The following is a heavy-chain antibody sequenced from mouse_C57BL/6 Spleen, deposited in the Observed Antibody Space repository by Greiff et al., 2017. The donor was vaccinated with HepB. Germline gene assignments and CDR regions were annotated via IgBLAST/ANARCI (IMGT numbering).Heavy chain of an antibody. CDR3: TRRSGKPWLAY. V-gene: IGHV1-61*01. CDR1: GYTFTSYW. J-gene: IGHJ3*01. D-gene: IGHD1-3*01. Sequence: VQLQQSGAELVRPGSSVKLSCKASGYTFTSYWMDWVKQRPGQGLEWIGNIYPSDSETHYNQKFKDKATLTVDKSSSTAYMQLSSLTSEDSAVYYCTRRSGKPWLAYWGQGTLVTVAA. CDR2: IYPSDSET.